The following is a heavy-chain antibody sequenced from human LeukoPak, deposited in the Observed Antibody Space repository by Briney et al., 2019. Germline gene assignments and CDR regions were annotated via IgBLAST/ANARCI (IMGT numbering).Heavy chain of an antibody. CDR1: GFTFNNYW. J-gene: IGHJ4*02. V-gene: IGHV3-23*01. CDR3: AKLPVAGLYFDY. CDR2: ISGSGGST. D-gene: IGHD6-19*01. Sequence: GGSLRLSCAASGFTFNNYWMTWVRQAPGKGLEWISAISGSGGSTYYVDSVKGRFTISRDNSKNTLYLQMNSLRVEDTAVYYCAKLPVAGLYFDYWGQGTLVTVSS.